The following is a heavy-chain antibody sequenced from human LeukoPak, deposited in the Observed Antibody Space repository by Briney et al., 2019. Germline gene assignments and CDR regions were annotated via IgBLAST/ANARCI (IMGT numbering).Heavy chain of an antibody. CDR1: GFPFSNYW. Sequence: GGSLRLSCAASGFPFSNYWMSWVRQAPGKGLEWVANMKEDGGEINYVDSVKGRFTISRDNAKNSLYLHMNSLRVDDTAVYYCARDRGYATFDNWGQGTLVTVSS. J-gene: IGHJ5*02. V-gene: IGHV3-7*01. CDR3: ARDRGYATFDN. CDR2: MKEDGGEI. D-gene: IGHD3-10*01.